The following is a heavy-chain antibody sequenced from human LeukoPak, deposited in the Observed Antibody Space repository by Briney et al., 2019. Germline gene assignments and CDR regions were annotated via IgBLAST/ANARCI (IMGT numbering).Heavy chain of an antibody. D-gene: IGHD3-16*02. CDR1: GFTFSSYS. V-gene: IGHV3-21*01. Sequence: PGGSLRLSCAASGFTFSSYSMNWGRQAPGKGLEWVSSISSNSSYIYYANSVKGRFTISRDNAKNSLYRQMNSLRAADTAVYYCARDATSGWGSYRYSHFDYWGQGTLVTVSS. J-gene: IGHJ4*02. CDR2: ISSNSSYI. CDR3: ARDATSGWGSYRYSHFDY.